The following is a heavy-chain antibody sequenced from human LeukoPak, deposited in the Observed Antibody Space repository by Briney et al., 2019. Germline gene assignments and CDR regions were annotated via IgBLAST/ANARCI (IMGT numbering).Heavy chain of an antibody. CDR2: IFYNGNT. CDR3: ARAPRDRGYCGATSCFEYMDV. J-gene: IGHJ6*03. CDR1: GASFSSCY. D-gene: IGHD2-2*01. Sequence: IPSETLSLTCTVSGASFSSCYWSWLRQPPGKGLEWIAYIFYNGNTKYNPSLKSRVTISVDTSKTQFSLKVTSVTAADTAVYYCARAPRDRGYCGATSCFEYMDVWGRGTTVTISS. V-gene: IGHV4-59*01.